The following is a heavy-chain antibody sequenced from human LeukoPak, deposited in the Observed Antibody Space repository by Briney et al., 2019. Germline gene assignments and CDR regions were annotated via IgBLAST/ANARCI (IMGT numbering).Heavy chain of an antibody. Sequence: GGSLILSCAASGFTLSNHGMYWVRQPPGKGLEGVAFIRYDGSNKYHADAVKGRFTISRDNSKNTLYLQMNSLRTEDTAVYYCARGLNSMIDYWGQGTLVTVSS. D-gene: IGHD2/OR15-2a*01. V-gene: IGHV3-30*02. CDR2: IRYDGSNK. J-gene: IGHJ4*02. CDR3: ARGLNSMIDY. CDR1: GFTLSNHG.